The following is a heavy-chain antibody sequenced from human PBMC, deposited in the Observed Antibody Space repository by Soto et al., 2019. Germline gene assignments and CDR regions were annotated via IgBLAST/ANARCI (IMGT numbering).Heavy chain of an antibody. CDR2: ISGYNGDT. CDR1: GYSFTTYG. Sequence: ASVKVSCKASGYSFTTYGISWVRQAPGQGLEWMGWISGYNGDTNNAQKFQDRVTMTIDRSTTTAYLELRSLTSDDTAVYYCARDNDIFPGGDYWGQGTLVTVSS. J-gene: IGHJ4*02. V-gene: IGHV1-18*01. D-gene: IGHD3-9*01. CDR3: ARDNDIFPGGDY.